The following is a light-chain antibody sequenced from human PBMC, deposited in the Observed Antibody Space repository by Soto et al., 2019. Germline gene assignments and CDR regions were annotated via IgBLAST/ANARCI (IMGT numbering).Light chain of an antibody. J-gene: IGKJ2*01. CDR3: QQYDNLPRNT. V-gene: IGKV1-33*01. Sequence: DIQMTQSPSSLSASVGDRVTITCQASQDISKYLNWYQHKPGKAPKLLIYDTSNLETGVPSRFSGSGSGTHFTFPISSLQPEDTAINYCQQYDNLPRNTFGQGTKLEIK. CDR2: DTS. CDR1: QDISKY.